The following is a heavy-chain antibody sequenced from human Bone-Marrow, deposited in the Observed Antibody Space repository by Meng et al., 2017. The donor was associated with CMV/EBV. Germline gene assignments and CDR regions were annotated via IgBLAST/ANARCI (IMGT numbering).Heavy chain of an antibody. CDR2: ISAYNGNT. J-gene: IGHJ5*02. Sequence: QVQRLRVGAEVKKPGASVKVSCKASVYTFTSYGISWVRQAPGQGLEWMGWISAYNGNTNYAQKLQGRVTMTTDTSTSTAYMELRSLRSDDTAVYYCARAAPLIVVVPAAGWFDPWGQGTLVTVSS. CDR1: VYTFTSYG. V-gene: IGHV1-18*01. CDR3: ARAAPLIVVVPAAGWFDP. D-gene: IGHD2-2*01.